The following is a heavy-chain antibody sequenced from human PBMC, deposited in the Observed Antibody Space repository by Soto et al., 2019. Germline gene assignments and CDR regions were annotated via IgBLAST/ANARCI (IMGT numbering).Heavy chain of an antibody. Sequence: QVQLQESGPELVKPSQTLSLTCTVSGGSISSGDYYWSWIHQPPGKGLEWIVYIYYSGSTYYNPSLKSRVTISVDTSKNQLSLKLSSVTAADTAVYYCARYAYDFWSGYVYYGMDVWGQGTTVTVSS. V-gene: IGHV4-30-4*01. J-gene: IGHJ6*02. CDR3: ARYAYDFWSGYVYYGMDV. CDR1: GGSISSGDYY. CDR2: IYYSGST. D-gene: IGHD3-3*01.